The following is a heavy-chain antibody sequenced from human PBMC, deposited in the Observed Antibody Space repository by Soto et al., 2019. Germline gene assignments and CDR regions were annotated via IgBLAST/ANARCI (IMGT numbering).Heavy chain of an antibody. Sequence: GGSLRLSCAASGFTFSSYAMSWVRQAPGKGLEWVSAISGSGGSTYYADSVKGRFTISRDNSKNTLYLQMNSLRAEDTAVYYCAKDRGDIVVVVAGYFDYWGQGTLVTVSS. D-gene: IGHD2-15*01. CDR1: GFTFSSYA. J-gene: IGHJ4*02. CDR3: AKDRGDIVVVVAGYFDY. V-gene: IGHV3-23*01. CDR2: ISGSGGST.